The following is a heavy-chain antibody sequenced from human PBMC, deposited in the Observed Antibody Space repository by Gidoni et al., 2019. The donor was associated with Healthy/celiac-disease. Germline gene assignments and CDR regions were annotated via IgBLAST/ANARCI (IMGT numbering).Heavy chain of an antibody. D-gene: IGHD2-8*01. Sequence: QVQLVESGGGLVKPGGSLRLSCAASGFTFSDYYMSWIRQAPGKGLGWVSYIISSSSYTNYADSMNGRFTISRDNAKNSLYLQMNSLRAEDTAVYYCARAPCTNGVCYRGYYYMDVWGKGTTVTVSS. CDR2: IISSSSYT. CDR3: ARAPCTNGVCYRGYYYMDV. J-gene: IGHJ6*03. V-gene: IGHV3-11*06. CDR1: GFTFSDYY.